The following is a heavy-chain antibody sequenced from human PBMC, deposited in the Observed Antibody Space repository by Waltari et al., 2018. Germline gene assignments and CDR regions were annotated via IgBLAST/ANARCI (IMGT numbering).Heavy chain of an antibody. J-gene: IGHJ4*02. V-gene: IGHV4-39*01. Sequence: QLQLQESGPGLVNPSETLSLTCTVSGDSINRANYYWAWIRRPPGKGLEWIGSIYYRGTTYYSPSLNSRVTISIDTSRKQFSLKLTSVTAADTATYYCASYDIWNGYYLDWWGQGTLVTVSS. CDR3: ASYDIWNGYYLDW. CDR1: GDSINRANYY. CDR2: IYYRGTT. D-gene: IGHD3-3*01.